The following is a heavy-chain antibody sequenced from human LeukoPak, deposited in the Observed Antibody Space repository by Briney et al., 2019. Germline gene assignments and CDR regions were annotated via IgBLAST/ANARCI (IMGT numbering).Heavy chain of an antibody. CDR1: GFTFSSYS. V-gene: IGHV3-33*08. D-gene: IGHD6-6*01. J-gene: IGHJ4*02. Sequence: GGSLRLSCAGSGFTFSSYSMNWVRQAPGKGLEWVALIWYDGSNKYYADSVKGRFTIPRDNSRTTLYLQMDSLRAEDTAVYYCARDRPTGPIDYWGQGTLVTVSS. CDR2: IWYDGSNK. CDR3: ARDRPTGPIDY.